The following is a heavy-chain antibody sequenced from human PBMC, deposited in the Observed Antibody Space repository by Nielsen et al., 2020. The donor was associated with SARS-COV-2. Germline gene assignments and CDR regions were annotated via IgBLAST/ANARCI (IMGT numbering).Heavy chain of an antibody. V-gene: IGHV3-11*05. CDR3: ARARVRITIFGVVIVPYYFDY. D-gene: IGHD3-3*01. Sequence: DSVKGRFTISRDNAKNSLYLQMNSLRAEDTAVYYCARARVRITIFGVVIVPYYFDYWGQGTLVTVSS. J-gene: IGHJ4*02.